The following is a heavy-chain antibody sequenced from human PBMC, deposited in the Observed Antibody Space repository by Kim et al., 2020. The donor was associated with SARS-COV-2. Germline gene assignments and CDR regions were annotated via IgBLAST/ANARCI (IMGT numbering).Heavy chain of an antibody. Sequence: SETLSLTCAVYGGSFSGYQWSWIRQSPGKGLEWIGQINDSGSTNYIPSLKSRVTISVDTSKNQFSLKVTSVTAADTAVYYCARVVPGYWGQGTLVTVSS. J-gene: IGHJ4*02. D-gene: IGHD2-15*01. CDR2: INDSGST. CDR1: GGSFSGYQ. V-gene: IGHV4-34*01. CDR3: ARVVPGY.